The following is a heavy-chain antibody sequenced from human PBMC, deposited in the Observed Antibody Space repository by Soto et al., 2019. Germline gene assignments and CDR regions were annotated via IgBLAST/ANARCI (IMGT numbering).Heavy chain of an antibody. D-gene: IGHD3-16*01. J-gene: IGHJ4*02. CDR1: GYTFTSYG. CDR3: ARELGGWRDY. V-gene: IGHV1-18*01. Sequence: QVQLVQSGAEVKKPGASVKVSCKSSGYTFTSYGISWVRQAPGQGLEWMGWISAYNGNTNYAQQLQGRVTMTTDTSTSTAYMELRKLRSAHTGVYYYARELGGWRDYWGQGTLVTVSS. CDR2: ISAYNGNT.